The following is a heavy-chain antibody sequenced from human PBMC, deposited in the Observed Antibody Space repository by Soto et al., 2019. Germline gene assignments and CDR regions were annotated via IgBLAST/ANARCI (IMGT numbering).Heavy chain of an antibody. J-gene: IGHJ4*02. V-gene: IGHV3-21*01. CDR3: ARDASGADKVGATTFRRDC. D-gene: IGHD1-26*01. Sequence: EVQLVESGGGLVKPGGSLRLSCAASGFTFSSYSMNWVRQAPGKGLEWVSSISSSSSYIYYADSVKGRFTISRDNAKNALYVQLNSRRAEDTSVYYCARDASGADKVGATTFRRDCWCQRTLVTVSS. CDR1: GFTFSSYS. CDR2: ISSSSSYI.